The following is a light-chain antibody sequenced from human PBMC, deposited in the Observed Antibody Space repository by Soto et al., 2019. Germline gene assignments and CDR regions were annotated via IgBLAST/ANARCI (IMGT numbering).Light chain of an antibody. CDR1: FSDVGAYNY. Sequence: QSALTQPASVSGSPGQSITISCTGTFSDVGAYNYVSWYQQHPGRAPKLMIFEVTNRPLGVSNRFSGSKSGNTASLTISGLQAEDEADYYCGSYTTSTTYVFGTGTKVTVL. J-gene: IGLJ1*01. CDR3: GSYTTSTTYV. CDR2: EVT. V-gene: IGLV2-14*01.